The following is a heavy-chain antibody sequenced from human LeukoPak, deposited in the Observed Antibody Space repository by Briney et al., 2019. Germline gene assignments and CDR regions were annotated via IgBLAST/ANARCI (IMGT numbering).Heavy chain of an antibody. Sequence: SVKVSCKASGGTFSSYAISWVRQAPGQGLEWMGGIIPIFGTANYAQKLQGRVTITADESTSTAYMELSSLRSEDTAVYYCASGPQNTAAAGTYYYYIDVWGKGTTVTVSS. CDR1: GGTFSSYA. D-gene: IGHD6-13*01. CDR2: IIPIFGTA. J-gene: IGHJ6*03. CDR3: ASGPQNTAAAGTYYYYIDV. V-gene: IGHV1-69*13.